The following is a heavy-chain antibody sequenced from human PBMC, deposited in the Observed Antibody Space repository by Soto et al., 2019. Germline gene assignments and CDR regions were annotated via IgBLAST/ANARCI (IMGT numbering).Heavy chain of an antibody. J-gene: IGHJ4*02. D-gene: IGHD4-17*01. CDR2: ISSSSSYI. Sequence: EVQLVESGGGLVKPGGSLRLSCAASGFTFSSYSMNWVRQAPGKGLGWVSSISSSSSYIYYADSVKGRFTISRDNAKNQQYLQMTSLRAEVTDEYCCPRAGYGDYVPTDYWGQGTLVTVSS. CDR1: GFTFSSYS. V-gene: IGHV3-21*01. CDR3: PRAGYGDYVPTDY.